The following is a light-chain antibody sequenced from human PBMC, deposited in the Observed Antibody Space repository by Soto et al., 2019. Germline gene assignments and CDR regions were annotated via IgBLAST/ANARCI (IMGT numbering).Light chain of an antibody. Sequence: EIVMTQSPATLSVSPGERATLSCRASQSVSSNLAWYQQKPGQAPRPLIYGASTRATGIPARFSGSGSGTEFTLTISSLQSEDFAVYYGQHYNNCPRTFGQGTKVEIK. J-gene: IGKJ1*01. CDR3: QHYNNCPRT. CDR2: GAS. CDR1: QSVSSN. V-gene: IGKV3-15*01.